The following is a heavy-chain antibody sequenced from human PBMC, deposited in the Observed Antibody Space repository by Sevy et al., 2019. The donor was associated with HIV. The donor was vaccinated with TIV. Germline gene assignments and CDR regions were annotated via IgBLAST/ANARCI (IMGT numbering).Heavy chain of an antibody. CDR3: ARDRYSGYGFDY. Sequence: ASVKVSCKASGYTFTNYYIHWVQQAPGQGLEWMGIINPSGGSTTYAQKFQGRVTMTRDTSTSTVYMQLSSLRSEDTAVYYCARDRYSGYGFDYWGQGTLVTVSS. CDR1: GYTFTNYY. CDR2: INPSGGST. J-gene: IGHJ4*02. D-gene: IGHD5-12*01. V-gene: IGHV1-46*03.